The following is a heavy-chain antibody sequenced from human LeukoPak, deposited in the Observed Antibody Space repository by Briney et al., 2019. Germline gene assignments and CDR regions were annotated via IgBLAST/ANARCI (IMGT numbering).Heavy chain of an antibody. CDR2: INHSGST. D-gene: IGHD6-19*01. CDR3: ARKTRQQWLGGRTWFDP. V-gene: IGHV4-34*01. J-gene: IGHJ5*02. CDR1: GGSISSYY. Sequence: KPSETLSLTCTVSGGSISSYYWSWIRQPPGKGLEWIGEINHSGSTNYNPSLKSRVTISVDTSKNQFSLKLSSVTAADTAVYYCARKTRQQWLGGRTWFDPWGQGTLVTVSS.